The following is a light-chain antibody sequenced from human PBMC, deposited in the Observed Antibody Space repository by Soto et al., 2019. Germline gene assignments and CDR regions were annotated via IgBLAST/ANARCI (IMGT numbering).Light chain of an antibody. J-gene: IGLJ1*01. CDR3: ETWDSNTHV. Sequence: LVLTQSSSAFASLGSSVKLTCTLSSGHSSYIIAWHQQQPGKAPRYLMKLEGSGSYNKGSGVPDRFSGSSSGADRYLTISNLQSEDEADYYCETWDSNTHVFGTGTKVTVL. CDR2: LEGSGSY. V-gene: IGLV4-60*03. CDR1: SGHSSYI.